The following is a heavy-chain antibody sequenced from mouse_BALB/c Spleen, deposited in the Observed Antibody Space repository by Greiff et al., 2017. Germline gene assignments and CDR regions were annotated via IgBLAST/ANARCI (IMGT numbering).Heavy chain of an antibody. CDR1: GFTFSSYG. J-gene: IGHJ2*01. V-gene: IGHV5-6*01. CDR3: ARPSTMITYYFDY. Sequence: EVHLVESGGDLVKPGGSLKLSCAASGFTFSSYGMSWVRQTPDKRLEWVATISSGGSYTYYPDSVKGRFTISRDNAKNTLYLQMSSLKSEDTAMYYCARPSTMITYYFDYWGQGTTLTVSS. CDR2: ISSGGSYT. D-gene: IGHD2-4*01.